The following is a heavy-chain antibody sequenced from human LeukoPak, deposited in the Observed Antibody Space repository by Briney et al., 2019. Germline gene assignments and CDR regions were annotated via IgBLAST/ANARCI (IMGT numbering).Heavy chain of an antibody. V-gene: IGHV3-23*01. CDR1: GFIFSSYA. J-gene: IGHJ5*02. CDR3: ASTLAYSSGWYH. D-gene: IGHD6-19*01. CDR2: ISSSGGST. Sequence: GGSLRLSCAASGFIFSSYAMSWVRQAPGKGLEWVSGISSSGGSTYYADSVKGRFTISRDNSKNTLFLQMNSLRAEDTALYYCASTLAYSSGWYHWGQGTLVTVSS.